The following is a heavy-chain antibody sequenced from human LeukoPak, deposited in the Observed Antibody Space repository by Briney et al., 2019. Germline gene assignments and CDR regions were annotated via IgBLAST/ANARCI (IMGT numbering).Heavy chain of an antibody. Sequence: GGSLRLSCAASGFTFSGYAMSWVRQAPGKGLEWVSAISGSGGNTYYADSVKGRFTISRDNSKNTLYLQMNSLRAEDTAVYYCAKDSAPYCGGDCYSDYYYGMDVWGQGTTVTVSS. CDR2: ISGSGGNT. CDR1: GFTFSGYA. D-gene: IGHD2-21*02. CDR3: AKDSAPYCGGDCYSDYYYGMDV. V-gene: IGHV3-23*01. J-gene: IGHJ6*02.